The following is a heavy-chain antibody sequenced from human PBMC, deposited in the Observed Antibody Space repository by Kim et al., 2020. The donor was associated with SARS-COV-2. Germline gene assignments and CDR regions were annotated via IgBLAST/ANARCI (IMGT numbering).Heavy chain of an antibody. D-gene: IGHD2-15*01. CDR2: ISGDGGGT. CDR1: GFTFDDYA. CDR3: AKDHDCSGGSCSLYFDY. V-gene: IGHV3-43*02. Sequence: GGSLRLSCAASGFTFDDYAMHWVRQAPGKGLEWVSLISGDGGGTYYADSVKGRFTISRDNSKSSLYLQMNSLRTEDTALYYCAKDHDCSGGSCSLYFDYWRQGTLFTVSS. J-gene: IGHJ4*02.